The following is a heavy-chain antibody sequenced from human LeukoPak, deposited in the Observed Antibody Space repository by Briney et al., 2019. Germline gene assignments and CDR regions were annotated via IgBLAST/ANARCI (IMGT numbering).Heavy chain of an antibody. CDR3: ARANYGSDQFDY. V-gene: IGHV4-59*01. CDR1: GDSISSYY. D-gene: IGHD3-10*01. J-gene: IGHJ4*02. Sequence: PSETLSLTCTVSGDSISSYYWSWIRQPPGKGLEWIGYIYYSGSTNYNPSLKSRVTISVDTSKNQFSLKLSSVTAADTAVYYCARANYGSDQFDYWGQGTLVTVSS. CDR2: IYYSGST.